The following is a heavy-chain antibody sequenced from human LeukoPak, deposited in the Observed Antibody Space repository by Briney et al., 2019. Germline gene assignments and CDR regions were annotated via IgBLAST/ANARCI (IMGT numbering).Heavy chain of an antibody. Sequence: GASVKVSCKASGYTFTSYDINWVRQATGQGLEWMGWMNPNSGNTGYAQKFQGRVTMTRNTSMSTAYMELSSLRSEDTAVYYCSTTVVTDVHPVDYWGQGTLVTVSS. CDR2: MNPNSGNT. CDR3: STTVVTDVHPVDY. D-gene: IGHD4-23*01. V-gene: IGHV1-8*01. CDR1: GYTFTSYD. J-gene: IGHJ4*02.